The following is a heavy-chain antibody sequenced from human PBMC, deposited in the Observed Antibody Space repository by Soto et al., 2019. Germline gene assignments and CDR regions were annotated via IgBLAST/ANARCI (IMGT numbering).Heavy chain of an antibody. V-gene: IGHV4-39*01. D-gene: IGHD2-15*01. CDR1: GGSISSSSYY. J-gene: IGHJ5*02. Sequence: QLQLQESGPGLVKPSETLSLTCTVSGGSISSSSYYWGWIRQPPGKGLEWIGSIYYSGSTYYNPSLKSRVTISVDTSKNQFSLKLSSVTAADTAVYYCARVRVVVAALLETNWFDPWGQGTLVTVSS. CDR2: IYYSGST. CDR3: ARVRVVVAALLETNWFDP.